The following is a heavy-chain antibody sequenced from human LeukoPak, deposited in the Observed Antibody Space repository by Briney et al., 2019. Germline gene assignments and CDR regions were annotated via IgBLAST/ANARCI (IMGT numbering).Heavy chain of an antibody. J-gene: IGHJ4*02. CDR1: GGSISSYY. CDR3: AGGPYYYYDSSGCFDY. D-gene: IGHD3-22*01. CDR2: IYYSGST. V-gene: IGHV4-59*08. Sequence: SETLSLTCTVSGGSISSYYWSWIRQPPGKGLEWIGYIYYSGSTYYNPSLKSRVTISVDTSKNQFSLKLSSVTAADTAVYYCAGGPYYYYDSSGCFDYWGQGTLVTVSS.